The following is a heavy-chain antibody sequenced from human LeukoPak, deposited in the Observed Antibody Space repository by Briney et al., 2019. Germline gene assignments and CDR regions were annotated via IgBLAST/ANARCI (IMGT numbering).Heavy chain of an antibody. CDR3: VRGNGNVGGRLDP. Sequence: GGSLRLSCKASGFTMSGIHMNWVRQAPGKGLDWVSGLYAGGSTYYAGSVTGRFTISRDDSKNTLYLQMTSLRVDDTAIYFCVRGNGNVGGRLDPWGQGAWVIVSS. CDR1: GFTMSGIH. V-gene: IGHV3-66*01. CDR2: LYAGGST. D-gene: IGHD1-1*01. J-gene: IGHJ5*02.